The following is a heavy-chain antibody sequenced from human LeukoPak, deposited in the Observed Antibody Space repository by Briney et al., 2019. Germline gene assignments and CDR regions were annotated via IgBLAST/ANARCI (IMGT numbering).Heavy chain of an antibody. D-gene: IGHD2-21*01. CDR2: ISAYNGNT. J-gene: IGHJ6*02. Sequence: ASVKVSCKASGYTFTSYGISWVRQAPGQGLEWMGWISAYNGNTNYAQKLQGRVTMTTDTSTSTAYMELRSLRSDDTAVYYCARDPPPYSPNGMDVWGQETTVTVSS. V-gene: IGHV1-18*01. CDR3: ARDPPPYSPNGMDV. CDR1: GYTFTSYG.